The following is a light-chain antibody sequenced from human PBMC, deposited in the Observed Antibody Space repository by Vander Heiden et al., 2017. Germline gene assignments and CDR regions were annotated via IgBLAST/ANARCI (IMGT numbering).Light chain of an antibody. CDR2: GAS. CDR1: QSVSSSY. V-gene: IGKV3-20*01. Sequence: EIVLTQSPGTLSLSPGERATLSCRASQSVSSSYLAWYQQKPGQAPRLLIYGASSRATGIPDRFSGSGSGTDFTLTISRLEPEDFAVYYWQQYSSSLTFGQGTKVEIK. J-gene: IGKJ1*01. CDR3: QQYSSSLT.